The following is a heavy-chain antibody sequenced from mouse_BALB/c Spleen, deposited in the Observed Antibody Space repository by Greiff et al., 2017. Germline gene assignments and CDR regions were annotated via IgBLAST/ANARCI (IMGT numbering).Heavy chain of an antibody. Sequence: DVKLVESGGGLVQPGGSRKLSCAASGFTFSSFGMHWVRQAPEKGLEWVAYISSGSSTIYYADTVKGRFTISRDNPKNTLFLQMTSLRSEDTAMYYCARRGLYGSYWYFDVWGAGTTVTVSS. CDR2: ISSGSSTI. V-gene: IGHV5-17*02. D-gene: IGHD1-1*01. CDR3: ARRGLYGSYWYFDV. J-gene: IGHJ1*01. CDR1: GFTFSSFG.